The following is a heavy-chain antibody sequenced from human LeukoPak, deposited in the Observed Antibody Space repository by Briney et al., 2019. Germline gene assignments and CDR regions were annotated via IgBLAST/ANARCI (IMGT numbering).Heavy chain of an antibody. J-gene: IGHJ4*02. Sequence: SETLSLTCTVSGGSISSSSYYWGWIRQPPGKGLEWIGSISYSGSTYYNPSLKSRVTISVDTSKNQFSLMLSSVTAADTAVYYCARRITGTTSDSFDYWGQGTLVTVSS. D-gene: IGHD1-20*01. V-gene: IGHV4-39*01. CDR3: ARRITGTTSDSFDY. CDR1: GGSISSSSYY. CDR2: ISYSGST.